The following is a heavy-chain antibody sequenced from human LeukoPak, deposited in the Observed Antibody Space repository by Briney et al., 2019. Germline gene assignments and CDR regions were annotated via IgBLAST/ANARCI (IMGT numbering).Heavy chain of an antibody. D-gene: IGHD2-2*01. CDR2: ISSSSSYT. V-gene: IGHV3-11*05. CDR3: ARASCSSTSCPPVNWFDP. Sequence: GVLRPSCAASGFTFSDYYMSWIRQAPGKGLEWVSYISSSSSYTNYADSVKGRFTISRDNAKNSLYLQMNSLRAEDTAVYYCARASCSSTSCPPVNWFDPWGQGTLVTVSS. J-gene: IGHJ5*02. CDR1: GFTFSDYY.